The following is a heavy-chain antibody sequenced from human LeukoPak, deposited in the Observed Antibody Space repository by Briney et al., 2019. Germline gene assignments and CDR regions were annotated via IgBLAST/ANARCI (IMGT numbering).Heavy chain of an antibody. J-gene: IGHJ4*02. D-gene: IGHD2-21*01. Sequence: GGSLRLSCAASGFTFSSYGMHWVRQAPGKGLERVAVIWYDGSNKYYADSVKGRFTISRDNSKNTLYLQMNSLRAEDTAVYYCAREVGIRLPFDYWGQGTLVTVSS. V-gene: IGHV3-33*01. CDR1: GFTFSSYG. CDR3: AREVGIRLPFDY. CDR2: IWYDGSNK.